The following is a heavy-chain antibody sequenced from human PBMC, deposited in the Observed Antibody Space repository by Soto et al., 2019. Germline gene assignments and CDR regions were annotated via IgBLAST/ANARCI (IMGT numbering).Heavy chain of an antibody. CDR1: GGSISSYY. D-gene: IGHD3-9*01. Sequence: LSVTCTVSGGSISSYYWSWIRQPPGKGLEWIGYIYYSGSTNYNPSLKSRVTISVDTSKNQFSLKLSSVTAADTAVYYCAGGGDILTGPYYYYGMDVWGQGTTVTVSS. V-gene: IGHV4-59*01. CDR3: AGGGDILTGPYYYYGMDV. J-gene: IGHJ6*02. CDR2: IYYSGST.